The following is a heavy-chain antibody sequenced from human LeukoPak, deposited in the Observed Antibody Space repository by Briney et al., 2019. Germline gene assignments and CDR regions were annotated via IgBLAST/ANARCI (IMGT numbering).Heavy chain of an antibody. CDR2: IKKDGSEK. D-gene: IGHD5-24*01. V-gene: IGHV3-7*01. CDR3: ARGNFYRDQNYFDN. Sequence: GGSLRLSCAASGFTFSNYWMSWVRQTPGKGLEWVANIKKDGSEKYYVDSVKGRFTISRDNAKNSLYLQMNSLRAEDTAVYYCARGNFYRDQNYFDNWGQGTLVTVSS. CDR1: GFTFSNYW. J-gene: IGHJ4*02.